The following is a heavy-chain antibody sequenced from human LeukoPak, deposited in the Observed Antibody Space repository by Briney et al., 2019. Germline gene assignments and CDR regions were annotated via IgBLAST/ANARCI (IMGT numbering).Heavy chain of an antibody. CDR1: GFTFSSYS. J-gene: IGHJ6*03. Sequence: GGSLRLSCAASGFTFSSYSMNWVRQAPGKGLEWVSYISSSSSTIYYADSVKGRFTISRDNAKNSLYLQMNSLRAEDTAVYYCARESDGMYYYYYYMDVWGKGTTATVSS. CDR3: ARESDGMYYYYYYMDV. V-gene: IGHV3-48*01. D-gene: IGHD5-24*01. CDR2: ISSSSSTI.